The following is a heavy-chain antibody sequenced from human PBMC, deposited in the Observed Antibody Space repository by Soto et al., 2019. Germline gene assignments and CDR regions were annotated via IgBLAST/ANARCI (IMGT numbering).Heavy chain of an antibody. CDR1: GGTFSTYP. J-gene: IGHJ5*02. CDR3: ARGATHGSSWYFWFDP. D-gene: IGHD6-13*01. CDR2: IIPLFGTT. V-gene: IGHV1-69*01. Sequence: QVQLVQSGAEVRMPGSSVKVSCKASGGTFSTYPINWVHQAPGQGLEWMGGIIPLFGTTNYAQKFKGRVTITADESTSTASMELSSLRAEDAAVYYCARGATHGSSWYFWFDPWGQGTLVTVSS.